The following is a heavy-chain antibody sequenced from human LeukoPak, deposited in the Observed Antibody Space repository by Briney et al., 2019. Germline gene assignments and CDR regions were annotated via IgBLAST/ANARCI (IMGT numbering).Heavy chain of an antibody. CDR1: GFTFSSNY. CDR2: IYSGGST. V-gene: IGHV3-53*01. J-gene: IGHJ5*02. CDR3: ARSYSGYDLGWFDP. D-gene: IGHD5-12*01. Sequence: GGSLRLSCAASGFTFSSNYMSWVRQAPGKGLEWVSVIYSGGSTYYADSVKGRFTISRDNSKNTLYFQMNSLRAEDTAVYYCARSYSGYDLGWFDPWGQGTLVTVSS.